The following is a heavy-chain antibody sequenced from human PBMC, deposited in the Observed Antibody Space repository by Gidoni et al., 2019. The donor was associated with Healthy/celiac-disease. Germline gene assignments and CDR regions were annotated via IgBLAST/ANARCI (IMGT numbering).Heavy chain of an antibody. CDR2: IWYDGSNK. J-gene: IGHJ6*02. D-gene: IGHD3-3*01. Sequence: QVQLVESGGGVVQPGRSLRLSCAASGFTFSSYGMTWGRQAPGKGLEWVAVIWYDGSNKYYADSVKGRFTISRDNSKNTLYLQMNSLRAEDTAVYYCARDYRHYDFWSGYYGDYYYYGMDVWGQGTTVTVSS. V-gene: IGHV3-33*01. CDR3: ARDYRHYDFWSGYYGDYYYYGMDV. CDR1: GFTFSSYG.